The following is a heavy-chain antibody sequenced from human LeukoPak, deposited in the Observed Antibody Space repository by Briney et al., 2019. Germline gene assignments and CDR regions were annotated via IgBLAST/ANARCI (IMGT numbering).Heavy chain of an antibody. Sequence: GGSLRLSCAASGFSFSGYWMTWVRQAPGKGLEWVSSISSSSSYIYYADSVKGRFTISRDNAKNSLYLQMNSLRAEDTAVYYCAEGYRSGSYMVWGQGTLVTVSS. CDR3: AEGYRSGSYMV. V-gene: IGHV3-21*01. CDR2: ISSSSSYI. D-gene: IGHD3-10*01. CDR1: GFSFSGYW. J-gene: IGHJ4*02.